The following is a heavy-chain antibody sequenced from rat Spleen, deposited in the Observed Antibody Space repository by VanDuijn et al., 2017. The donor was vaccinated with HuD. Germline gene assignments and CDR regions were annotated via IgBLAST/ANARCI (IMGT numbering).Heavy chain of an antibody. D-gene: IGHD1-5*01. CDR2: FSYDGFTT. V-gene: IGHV5-29*01. J-gene: IGHJ2*01. CDR1: GFTFNNYG. Sequence: EVQMVESSGGLVQPGRSLKLSCAASGFTFNNYGMAWVRQAPTKGLEWVAAFSYDGFTTYYRDSVRGRFTISRDNAKSTLYLQMNSLRSEDTATYYCTRGGGTTPDYWGQGVMVTVSS. CDR3: TRGGGTTPDY.